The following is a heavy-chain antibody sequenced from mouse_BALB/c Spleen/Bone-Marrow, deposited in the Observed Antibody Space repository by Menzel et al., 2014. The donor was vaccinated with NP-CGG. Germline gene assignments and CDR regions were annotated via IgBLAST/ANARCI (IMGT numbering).Heavy chain of an antibody. J-gene: IGHJ4*01. CDR1: GYAFTNYL. CDR2: INPGSGGT. Sequence: QVHVKQSGAELVRPGTSVKVSCKASGYAFTNYLIEWVKQRPGQGLEWIGVINPGSGGTNYNEKFKGKATLTAGKSSSTAYMQLSSLTSDDSAVYFCARQLGPPYAMDYWGQGTSVTVSS. D-gene: IGHD3-1*01. V-gene: IGHV1-54*01. CDR3: ARQLGPPYAMDY.